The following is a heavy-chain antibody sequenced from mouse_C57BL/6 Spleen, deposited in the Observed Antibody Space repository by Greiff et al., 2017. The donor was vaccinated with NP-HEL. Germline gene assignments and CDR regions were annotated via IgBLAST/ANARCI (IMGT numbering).Heavy chain of an antibody. D-gene: IGHD2-10*01. CDR3: ARSLQAYAMDY. Sequence: EVQLQQSGAELVKPGASVKLSCTASGFNIKDYYMHWVKQRTEQGLEWIGRIDPEDGETKYATKFQGKATITADTSSNTAYLQLSSLTSEDTAVYYCARSLQAYAMDYWGQGTSVTVSS. V-gene: IGHV14-2*01. CDR1: GFNIKDYY. J-gene: IGHJ4*01. CDR2: IDPEDGET.